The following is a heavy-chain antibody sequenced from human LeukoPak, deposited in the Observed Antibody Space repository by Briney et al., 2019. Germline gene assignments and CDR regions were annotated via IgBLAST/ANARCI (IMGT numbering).Heavy chain of an antibody. CDR1: GGSISSGSYY. D-gene: IGHD2-2*01. Sequence: PSQTLSLTCTVSGGSISSGSYYWSWIRQPAGKGLEWIGRIYTSGSTNYNPSLKSRVTISVDTSKNQFSLKLSSVTAADTAVYYCARAHIVVVPAAYYYYYMDIWGKGTTVTVSS. J-gene: IGHJ6*03. CDR3: ARAHIVVVPAAYYYYYMDI. V-gene: IGHV4-61*02. CDR2: IYTSGST.